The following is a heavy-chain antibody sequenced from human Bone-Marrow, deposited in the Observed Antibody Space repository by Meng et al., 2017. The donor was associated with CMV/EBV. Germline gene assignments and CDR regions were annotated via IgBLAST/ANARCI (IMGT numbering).Heavy chain of an antibody. CDR1: GFGFGPYW. Sequence: GESLKISCAASGFGFGPYWMTWVRQAPGKGLEWVANIKQDGSQKYYVDSVKGRFTISRDNAKNSLYLQMNSLRAEDTAVYYCAREIAAALPTWGQGTLVTVSS. CDR2: IKQDGSQK. CDR3: AREIAAALPT. D-gene: IGHD6-13*01. V-gene: IGHV3-7*01. J-gene: IGHJ5*02.